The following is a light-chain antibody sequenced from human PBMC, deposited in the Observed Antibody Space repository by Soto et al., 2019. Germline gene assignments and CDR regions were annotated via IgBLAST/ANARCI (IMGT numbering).Light chain of an antibody. CDR2: GAS. CDR1: QSVSSS. CDR3: QQRSNWPPLT. J-gene: IGKJ5*01. Sequence: EIVMTQSPATLSVSPGERSTLSFSASQSVSSSLAWYQQKPGQAPRLLIYGASTRATGIPARFSGSGSGTDFTLTISRLEPEDFAVYYCQQRSNWPPLTFGQGTRLEIK. V-gene: IGKV3-15*01.